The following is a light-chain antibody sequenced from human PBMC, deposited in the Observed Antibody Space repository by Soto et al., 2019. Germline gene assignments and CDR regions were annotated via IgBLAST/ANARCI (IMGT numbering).Light chain of an antibody. V-gene: IGKV1-5*01. CDR1: QSISNW. J-gene: IGKJ2*01. CDR3: QQYRSYFT. CDR2: DAS. Sequence: DIQMTQSPSTLSASVGDRVIITCRASQSISNWLAWYQQKPGKAPKALIYDASNLESGVPSRFSGSGSGTEFTPTISSLQPEDLATYYCQQYRSYFTFGQGTKLEIK.